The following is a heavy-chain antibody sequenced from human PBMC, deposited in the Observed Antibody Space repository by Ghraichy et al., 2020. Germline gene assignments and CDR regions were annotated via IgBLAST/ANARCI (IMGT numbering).Heavy chain of an antibody. V-gene: IGHV4-59*08. CDR2: IYYSGST. CDR3: ARHTSSGWYYFDY. D-gene: IGHD6-19*01. Sequence: SETLSLTCTVSGGSISSYYWSWIRQPPGKGLEWIGYIYYSGSTNYNPPLKSRVTISVDTSKNQFSLTLSSVTAADTAVYYCARHTSSGWYYFDYWGQGTLVTVSS. J-gene: IGHJ4*02. CDR1: GGSISSYY.